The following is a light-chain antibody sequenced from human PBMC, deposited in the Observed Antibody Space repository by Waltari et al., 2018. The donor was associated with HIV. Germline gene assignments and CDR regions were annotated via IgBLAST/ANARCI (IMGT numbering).Light chain of an antibody. CDR3: ATWDDSLNGVL. V-gene: IGLV1-47*01. Sequence: QSVLTQPPSASEIPGQRVTISCTGGNSNVGRTYVYWYQQVPGTAPKLLVYRDSQRQSGVPDRFTGSKSGTSASLAISGLRSEDEADYYCATWDDSLNGVLFGGGTKLTVL. CDR2: RDS. CDR1: NSNVGRTY. J-gene: IGLJ2*01.